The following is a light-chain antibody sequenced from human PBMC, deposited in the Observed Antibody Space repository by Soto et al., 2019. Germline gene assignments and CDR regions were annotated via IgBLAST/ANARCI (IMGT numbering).Light chain of an antibody. J-gene: IGKJ2*01. CDR3: QQDYNLPPYT. V-gene: IGKV3D-7*01. Sequence: PGERVTLSCRASQSVSSSYLTWYQQKPGQAPRLLIYGASTRATSIPARFSGSGSGTDFTLTISSLQPEDFAVYYCQQDYNLPPYTFGQGTKVDIK. CDR1: QSVSSSY. CDR2: GAS.